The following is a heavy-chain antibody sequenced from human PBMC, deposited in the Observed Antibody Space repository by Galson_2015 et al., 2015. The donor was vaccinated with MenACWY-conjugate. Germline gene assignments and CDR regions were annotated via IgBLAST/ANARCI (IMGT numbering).Heavy chain of an antibody. D-gene: IGHD1-26*01. CDR1: GYTFTNYG. CDR3: ARGSGSGYEY. J-gene: IGHJ4*02. Sequence: SVKVSCKGSGYTFTNYGISWVRQAPGQGLEWMGWISAYSGNTNFAQKLQGRFTMTTDTSTSTAYMELRSLEFDDTAVYYCARGSGSGYEYWGQGTLVTVSS. V-gene: IGHV1-18*01. CDR2: ISAYSGNT.